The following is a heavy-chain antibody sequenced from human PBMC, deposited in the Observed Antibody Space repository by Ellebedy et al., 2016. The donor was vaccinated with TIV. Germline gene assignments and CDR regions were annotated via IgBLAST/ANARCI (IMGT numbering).Heavy chain of an antibody. J-gene: IGHJ4*02. CDR1: GFTFSSYG. CDR3: ARDPSYYYDSSGYYSGGDY. Sequence: GESLKISCAASGFTFSSYGMHWVRQAPGKGLEWVSVIYSGGSTYYADSVKGRFTISRDNSKNTLYLQMNSLRAEDTAVYYCARDPSYYYDSSGYYSGGDYWGQGTLVTVSS. V-gene: IGHV3-66*01. D-gene: IGHD3-22*01. CDR2: IYSGGST.